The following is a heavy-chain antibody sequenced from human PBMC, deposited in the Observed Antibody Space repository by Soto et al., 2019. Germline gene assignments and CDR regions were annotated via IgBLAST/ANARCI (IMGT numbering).Heavy chain of an antibody. V-gene: IGHV4-30-4*01. J-gene: IGHJ4*02. CDR2: IYYSGST. Sequence: SETLSLTCTVSGGSISSGDYYWRWMRQPPGKGLEWSGYIYYSGSTYYNPSLKGRVTISVDTSKNQFSLKLSSVTAADEAVYYCASLYGYVDYWGQGTLVTVSS. CDR3: ASLYGYVDY. D-gene: IGHD5-18*01. CDR1: GGSISSGDYY.